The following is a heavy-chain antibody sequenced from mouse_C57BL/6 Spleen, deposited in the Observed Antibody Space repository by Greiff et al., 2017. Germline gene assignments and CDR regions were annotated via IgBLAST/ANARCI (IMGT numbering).Heavy chain of an antibody. Sequence: VQLQQPGTELVKPGASVKLSCKASGYTFTSYWMHWVKQRPGQGLEWIGNINPSNGGTNYNEKFKSKATLTVDKSSSTAYMQLSSLTSEDSAVYICARRHYYGSYDIDYWGQGTTLTVSS. CDR3: ARRHYYGSYDIDY. V-gene: IGHV1-53*01. D-gene: IGHD1-2*01. CDR1: GYTFTSYW. J-gene: IGHJ2*01. CDR2: INPSNGGT.